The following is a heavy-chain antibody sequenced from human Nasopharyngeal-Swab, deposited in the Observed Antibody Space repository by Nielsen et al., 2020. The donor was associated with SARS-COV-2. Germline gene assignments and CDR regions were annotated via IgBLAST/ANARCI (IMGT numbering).Heavy chain of an antibody. CDR2: IYYSGST. CDR1: GGSISSSSYY. Sequence: SETLSLTCTVSGGSISSSSYYGGWIRQPPGKGLEWIGSIYYSGSTYYNPSLKSRVTISVDTSKNQFSLKLSSVTAADTAVYYCARRTEWVIFAFDVWGQGTMVTVSS. D-gene: IGHD3-3*01. CDR3: ARRTEWVIFAFDV. J-gene: IGHJ3*01. V-gene: IGHV4-39*01.